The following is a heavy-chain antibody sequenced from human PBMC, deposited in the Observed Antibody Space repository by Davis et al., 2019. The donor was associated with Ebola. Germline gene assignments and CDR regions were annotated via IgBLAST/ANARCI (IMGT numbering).Heavy chain of an antibody. D-gene: IGHD2-21*02. CDR3: ARLVVVTAILGNWFDP. CDR1: GGSISSYY. V-gene: IGHV4-59*08. CDR2: IYYSGST. J-gene: IGHJ5*02. Sequence: GSLRLSCTVSGGSISSYYWSWIRQPPGKGLEWIGYIYYSGSTNYNPSLKSRVTISVDTSKNQFSLKLSSVTAADTAVYYCARLVVVTAILGNWFDPWGQGTLVTVSS.